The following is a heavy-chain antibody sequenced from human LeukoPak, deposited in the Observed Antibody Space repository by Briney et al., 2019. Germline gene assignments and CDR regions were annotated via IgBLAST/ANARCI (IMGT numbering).Heavy chain of an antibody. J-gene: IGHJ3*02. Sequence: GGSLRLSCAASGFTFSNYGMHWVRQAPGKGLEWVAFIRYDGSNKYYADSVKGRFTISRDNSKNTLYLQMNSLRAEDTAVYYCAKSRDDILTGYDAFDIWGQGTMVTVSS. CDR3: AKSRDDILTGYDAFDI. CDR2: IRYDGSNK. V-gene: IGHV3-30*02. D-gene: IGHD3-9*01. CDR1: GFTFSNYG.